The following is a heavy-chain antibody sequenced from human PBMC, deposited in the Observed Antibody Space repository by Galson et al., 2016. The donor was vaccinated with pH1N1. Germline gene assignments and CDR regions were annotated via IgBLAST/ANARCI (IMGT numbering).Heavy chain of an antibody. D-gene: IGHD3-3*01. CDR3: AKSDYDFWSGYYRHFDY. V-gene: IGHV3-23*01. CDR2: IRGSGDDT. Sequence: SLRLSCAASGFTFSRYAMSWVRQAPGKGLEWVSAIRGSGDDTYYATSVKGRFTISRDNSKNTLYLQMNSLRGDDTAVYYCAKSDYDFWSGYYRHFDYWGQGTLVTVSS. J-gene: IGHJ4*02. CDR1: GFTFSRYA.